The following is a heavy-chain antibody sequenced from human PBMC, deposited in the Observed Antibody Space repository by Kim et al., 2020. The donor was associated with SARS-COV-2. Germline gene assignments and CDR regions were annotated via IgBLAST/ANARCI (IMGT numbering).Heavy chain of an antibody. D-gene: IGHD2-2*01. CDR1: GFTFSSYG. V-gene: IGHV3-33*01. J-gene: IGHJ4*02. CDR2: IWYDGSNK. CDR3: AREDIVVVPAIDY. Sequence: GGSLRLSCAASGFTFSSYGMHWVRQAPGKGLEWVAVIWYDGSNKYYADSVKGRFTIYRDNSKNTLYLQMNSLRAEDTAVYYCAREDIVVVPAIDYWGQGTLVTVSS.